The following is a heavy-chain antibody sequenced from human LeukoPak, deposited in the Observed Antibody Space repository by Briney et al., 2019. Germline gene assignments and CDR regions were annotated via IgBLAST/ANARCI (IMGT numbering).Heavy chain of an antibody. D-gene: IGHD6-13*01. CDR2: ISSSSSTI. Sequence: GGSLRLSCVASGFTFSSYSMNWVRQAPGKGLEWVSYISSSSSTIYYADSVKGRFTISRDNAKNSLYLQMNSLRAEDTAVYYCARAESIAAAGYWGQGTLVTVSS. J-gene: IGHJ4*02. V-gene: IGHV3-48*01. CDR3: ARAESIAAAGY. CDR1: GFTFSSYS.